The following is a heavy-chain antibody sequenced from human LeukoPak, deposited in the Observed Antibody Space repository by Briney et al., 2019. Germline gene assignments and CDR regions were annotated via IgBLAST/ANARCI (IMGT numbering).Heavy chain of an antibody. CDR1: GGSISRDNYY. V-gene: IGHV4-39*07. D-gene: IGHD2-2*01. J-gene: IGHJ6*03. Sequence: PSKTLSLTCTVAGGSISRDNYYWGWIRQPPGKGLEWIGSLYYSGSTYYNPSLKSRVTLSVDTAKNQFSLKVGSVTDADTAVYYCASGYCGRTSCLHYYNMDVWGKGTTVTVSS. CDR3: ASGYCGRTSCLHYYNMDV. CDR2: LYYSGST.